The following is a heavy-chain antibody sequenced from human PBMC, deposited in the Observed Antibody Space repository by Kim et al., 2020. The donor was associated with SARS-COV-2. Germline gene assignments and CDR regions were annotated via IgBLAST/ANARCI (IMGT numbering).Heavy chain of an antibody. J-gene: IGHJ4*02. CDR1: GYTFSDYI. D-gene: IGHD1-1*01. V-gene: IGHV1-2*02. CDR2: MYSKTGDT. Sequence: ASVKVSCKASGYTFSDYIVHWVRQALGHGLEWLGWMYSKTGDTKYTQRFQDRVTLTRDMSINTAYMELSGLRSDDTAIYYCARDFKGTANWEFDYWGQGTLVTVSS. CDR3: ARDFKGTANWEFDY.